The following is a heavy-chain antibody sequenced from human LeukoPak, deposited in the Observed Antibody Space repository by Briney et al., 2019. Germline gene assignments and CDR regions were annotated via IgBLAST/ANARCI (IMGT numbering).Heavy chain of an antibody. CDR2: IYYSGST. CDR1: GGSISSYY. J-gene: IGHJ3*02. V-gene: IGHV4-59*01. Sequence: SETLSLTCTVSGGSISSYYWSWIRQPPGKGLEWIGYIYYSGSTNYNPSLKGRVTISVDTSKNQFSLKLSSVTAADTAVYYCARDRPIVATIPGYDAFDIWGQGTMVTVSS. D-gene: IGHD5-12*01. CDR3: ARDRPIVATIPGYDAFDI.